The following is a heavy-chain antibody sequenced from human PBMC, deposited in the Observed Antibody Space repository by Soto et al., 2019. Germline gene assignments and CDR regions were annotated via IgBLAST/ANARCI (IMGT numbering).Heavy chain of an antibody. Sequence: QVQLVESGGGVVQPGRSLRLSCAASGFTFSTYGMHWVRQAPGKGLEWVAVISYDGSNKYYADSVKGRFTISRDNSKNTMYLQMNRLTAEHTAVYYCAKALSSGSYYYYMAVWGKETTVPVS. CDR2: ISYDGSNK. CDR3: AKALSSGSYYYYMAV. CDR1: GFTFSTYG. V-gene: IGHV3-30*18. J-gene: IGHJ6*03. D-gene: IGHD6-19*01.